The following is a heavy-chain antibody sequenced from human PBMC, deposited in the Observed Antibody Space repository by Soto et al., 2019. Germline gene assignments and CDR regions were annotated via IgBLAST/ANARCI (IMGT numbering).Heavy chain of an antibody. Sequence: GGSLRLSCAASGFTFSSYSMNWVRQAPGKGLEWVSSISSSSSYIYYADSVKGRFTISRDNAKNSLYLQMNSLRAEDTAVYYCARSLGPEYSSGSWGAFDIWGQGTMVTVSS. CDR2: ISSSSSYI. CDR3: ARSLGPEYSSGSWGAFDI. J-gene: IGHJ3*02. D-gene: IGHD6-19*01. CDR1: GFTFSSYS. V-gene: IGHV3-21*01.